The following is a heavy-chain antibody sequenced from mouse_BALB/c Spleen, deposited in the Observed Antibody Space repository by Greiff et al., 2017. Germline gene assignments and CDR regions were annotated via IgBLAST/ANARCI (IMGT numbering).Heavy chain of an antibody. Sequence: EVKLVESGGGLVKPGGSLKLSCAASGFTFSSYAMSWVRQTPEKRLEWVASISSGGSTYYPDSVKGRFTISRDNARNILYLQMSSLRSEDTAMYYCARLLDLYFDDWGQGTTLTVSS. V-gene: IGHV5-6-5*01. CDR2: ISSGGST. J-gene: IGHJ2*01. CDR1: GFTFSSYA. D-gene: IGHD2-1*01. CDR3: ARLLDLYFDD.